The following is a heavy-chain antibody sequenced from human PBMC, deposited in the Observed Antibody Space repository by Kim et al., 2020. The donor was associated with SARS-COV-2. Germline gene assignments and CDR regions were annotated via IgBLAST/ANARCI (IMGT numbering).Heavy chain of an antibody. Sequence: GGSLRLSCAVSGFTFSNAWMSWVRQAPGKGLEWVGRIKSKTDGGTTDYAAPVKGRFTISRDDSKNTLYLQMNSLKTEDTAVYYCTTVLRYFDWTIIGDYYYYYGMDVWGQGTTVTVSS. D-gene: IGHD3-9*01. CDR3: TTVLRYFDWTIIGDYYYYYGMDV. CDR2: IKSKTDGGTT. V-gene: IGHV3-15*01. J-gene: IGHJ6*02. CDR1: GFTFSNAW.